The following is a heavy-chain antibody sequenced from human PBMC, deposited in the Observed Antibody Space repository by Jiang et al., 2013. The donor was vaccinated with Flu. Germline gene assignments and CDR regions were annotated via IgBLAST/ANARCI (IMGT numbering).Heavy chain of an antibody. CDR3: ASPGSSGVDDYYYYYYGMDV. D-gene: IGHD6-6*01. CDR1: GYRFASYG. Sequence: SGAEVKKPGASVKVSCKTSGYRFASYGISWVRQAPGQGLEWIGWISVSDGKTNNAQKVQGRVTMTRDRSISTAYMELNRLRSDDTAVYYCASPGSSGVDDYYYYYYGMDVWGHGTTITVSS. J-gene: IGHJ6*02. V-gene: IGHV1-18*04. CDR2: ISVSDGKT.